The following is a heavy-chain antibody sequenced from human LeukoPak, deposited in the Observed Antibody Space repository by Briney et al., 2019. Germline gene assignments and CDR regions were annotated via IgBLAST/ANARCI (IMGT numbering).Heavy chain of an antibody. Sequence: GGSLRLSCAASGFTFSSYSMNWVRQAPGKGLEWVSYISSRSSNIYYADSVKGRFTISRDNAKNSLYLQMNILRAEDTAVYYCARPLYILTGYNPPYELGYWAQGTLVTVSS. CDR3: ARPLYILTGYNPPYELGY. V-gene: IGHV3-48*01. CDR2: ISSRSSNI. J-gene: IGHJ4*02. CDR1: GFTFSSYS. D-gene: IGHD3-9*01.